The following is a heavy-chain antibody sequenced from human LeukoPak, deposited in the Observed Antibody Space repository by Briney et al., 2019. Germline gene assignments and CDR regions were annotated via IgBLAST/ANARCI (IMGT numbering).Heavy chain of an antibody. CDR1: GFTFSRYW. V-gene: IGHV3-7*01. J-gene: IGHJ4*02. Sequence: PGGSLRLSCAASGFTFSRYWMSWVRQAPGKGLEWVANINQDGGDKYHADSVKGRFTISRDNAKNSLYLQMNSLRAEDTAVYYRARDHDGKDYWGQGTLVTVSS. CDR3: ARDHDGKDY. CDR2: INQDGGDK.